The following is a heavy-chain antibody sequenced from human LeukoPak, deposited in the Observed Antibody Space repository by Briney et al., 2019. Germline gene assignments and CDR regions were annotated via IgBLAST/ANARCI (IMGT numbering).Heavy chain of an antibody. CDR3: AKGAAYCGSDCFLYYFNY. CDR1: GFTFSNAW. Sequence: PGGSLRLSCAASGFTFSNAWMSWVRQAPGKGLEWVSGISGSGGTTSYADSVEGRFTISRDNSKNMLFLQMNSLRAEDSAVYYCAKGAAYCGSDCFLYYFNYWGQGTLVTVSS. D-gene: IGHD2-21*02. J-gene: IGHJ4*02. CDR2: ISGSGGTT. V-gene: IGHV3-23*01.